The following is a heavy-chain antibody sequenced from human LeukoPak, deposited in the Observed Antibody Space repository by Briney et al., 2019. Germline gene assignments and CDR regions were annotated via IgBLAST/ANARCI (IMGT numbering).Heavy chain of an antibody. CDR2: INPNSDNT. Sequence: ASVKVSCKASGYTFSSFDINWLRQATGQGLEWMGWINPNSDNTGYAQKFQGRVTMTRDTSTNTAYMELNSLTSEDTAVYYCAVRGRNCIYDFWGQGTLVTVSS. CDR3: AVRGRNCIYDF. V-gene: IGHV1-8*01. CDR1: GYTFSSFD. J-gene: IGHJ4*02. D-gene: IGHD3-3*01.